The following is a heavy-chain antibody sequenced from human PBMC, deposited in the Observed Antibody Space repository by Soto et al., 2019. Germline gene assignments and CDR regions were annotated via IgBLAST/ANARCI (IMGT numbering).Heavy chain of an antibody. D-gene: IGHD6-6*01. CDR1: GFTFSSYG. Sequence: GGSLRLSCASSGFTFSSYGMHWVRQAPGKGLEWVAVISYDGSNKYYADSVKGRFTISRDNSKNTLYLQMNSLRAEDTAVYYCAKAQYSSSYYFDYWGQGTLVTVSS. CDR2: ISYDGSNK. CDR3: AKAQYSSSYYFDY. J-gene: IGHJ4*02. V-gene: IGHV3-30*18.